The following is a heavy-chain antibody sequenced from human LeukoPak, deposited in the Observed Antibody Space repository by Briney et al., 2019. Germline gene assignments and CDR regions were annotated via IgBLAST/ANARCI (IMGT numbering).Heavy chain of an antibody. CDR2: ISGSGAST. V-gene: IGHV3-23*01. CDR1: GFVLSNFA. D-gene: IGHD4-11*01. J-gene: IGHJ4*02. CDR3: VKDRYSSAYYFEN. Sequence: GGALRLSCAASGFVLSNFAMSWVRQAPGRGLEWVSGISGSGASTYFINSVKGRFTISRDNSNSTLNLQMNSLRVEDTAVYYCVKDRYSSAYYFENWGQGTLVTVSS.